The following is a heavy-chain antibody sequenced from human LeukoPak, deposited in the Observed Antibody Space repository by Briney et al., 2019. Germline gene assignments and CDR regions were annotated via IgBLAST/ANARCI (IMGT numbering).Heavy chain of an antibody. Sequence: TSETLSLTCTVSGDSVTSGSYSWSWMRQPPGKGLEWIGYIYYRGGTSYNPSLKSRVTVSVDTSKNQFSLKLSSVTAADTAVYYCARLELTGDSNYFDYWGQGTLVTVSS. J-gene: IGHJ4*02. CDR1: GDSVTSGSYS. D-gene: IGHD7-27*01. CDR3: ARLELTGDSNYFDY. V-gene: IGHV4-61*01. CDR2: IYYRGGT.